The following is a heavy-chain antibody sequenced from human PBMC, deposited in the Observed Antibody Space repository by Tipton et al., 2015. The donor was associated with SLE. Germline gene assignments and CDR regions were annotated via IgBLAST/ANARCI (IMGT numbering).Heavy chain of an antibody. J-gene: IGHJ3*02. CDR2: IHYSGTT. CDR1: FGSISSYY. V-gene: IGHV4-59*01. CDR3: ARPRERDYNDAFDI. Sequence: LSLTFPFSFGSISSYYWSWIRQPPGKGLEWIGYIHYSGTTNYNPSLKSRVTMSVDTSKNQFSLNLRSVTAADTAMYYCARPRERDYNDAFDIWGQGTMVIVSS. D-gene: IGHD4-11*01.